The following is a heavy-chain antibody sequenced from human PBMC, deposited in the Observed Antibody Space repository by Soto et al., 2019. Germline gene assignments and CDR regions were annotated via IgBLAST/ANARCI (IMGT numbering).Heavy chain of an antibody. D-gene: IGHD6-13*01. CDR2: ISVDGGGT. CDR1: GFTLSDYW. CDR3: AKRGPYSSSWRPSENKYFQH. J-gene: IGHJ1*01. V-gene: IGHV3-74*01. Sequence: GGSLRLSCAASGFTLSDYWMHWVRQVPGKGLLWVSRISVDGGGTTYADSVKGRFTISRDNSKNTLYLQMNSLRAEDTAVYYCAKRGPYSSSWRPSENKYFQHWGQGTLVTVSS.